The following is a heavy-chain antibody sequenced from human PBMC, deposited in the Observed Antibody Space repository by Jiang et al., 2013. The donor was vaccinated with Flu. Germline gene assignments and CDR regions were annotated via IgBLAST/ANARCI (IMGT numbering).Heavy chain of an antibody. CDR1: GGSISSYY. J-gene: IGHJ4*02. CDR3: ARTPYYYDSSVRFGAVDY. V-gene: IGHV4-59*01. D-gene: IGHD3-22*01. CDR2: IYYSGST. Sequence: GPGLVKPSETLSLTCTVSGGSISSYYWSWIRQPPGKGLEWIGYIYYSGSTNYNPSLKSRVTISVDTSKNQFSLKLSSVTAADTAVYYCARTPYYYDSSVRFGAVDYWGQGTLVTVSS.